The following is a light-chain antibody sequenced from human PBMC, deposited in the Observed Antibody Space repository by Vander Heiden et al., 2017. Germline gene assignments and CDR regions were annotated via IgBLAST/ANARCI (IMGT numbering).Light chain of an antibody. J-gene: IGKJ2*01. CDR1: QSISSW. CDR2: KAS. CDR3: QQYNSYSPDT. V-gene: IGKV1-5*03. Sequence: DIQMTQSPSTLSASVGDRVTITCRASQSISSWLAWYQQKPGKAPKLPIYKASSLESGVPSRFSGSGYGTEFTLTISSLQPDDFATYYCQQYNSYSPDTFGQGTKLEIK.